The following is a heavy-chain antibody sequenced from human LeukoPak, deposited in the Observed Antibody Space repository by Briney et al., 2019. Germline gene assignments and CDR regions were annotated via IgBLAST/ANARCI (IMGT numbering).Heavy chain of an antibody. J-gene: IGHJ6*03. CDR1: GFTFSSYW. V-gene: IGHV3-7*01. D-gene: IGHD2-2*01. CDR3: ASSGYCSSTSCYPYYYYYMDV. CDR2: IKQDGSEK. Sequence: AGGSLRLSCAASGFTFSSYWMSWVRQAPGKGLEWVANIKQDGSEKCYVDSVKGRFTISRDNAKNSLYLQMNSLRAEATAVYYCASSGYCSSTSCYPYYYYYMDVWGKGTTVTVSS.